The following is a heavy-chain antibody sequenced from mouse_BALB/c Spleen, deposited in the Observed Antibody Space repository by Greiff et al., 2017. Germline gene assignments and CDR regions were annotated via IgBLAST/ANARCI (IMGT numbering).Heavy chain of an antibody. D-gene: IGHD1-1*01. CDR1: GYSFTSYW. V-gene: IGHV1-5*01. CDR2: IYPGNSDT. CDR3: TRWATVVADWYFDV. Sequence: VQLQQSGTVLARPGASVKMSCKASGYSFTSYWMHWVKQRPGQGLEWIGAIYPGNSDTSYNQKFKGKAKLTAVTSASTAYMELSSLTNEDSAVYYCTRWATVVADWYFDVWGAGATVTVSS. J-gene: IGHJ1*01.